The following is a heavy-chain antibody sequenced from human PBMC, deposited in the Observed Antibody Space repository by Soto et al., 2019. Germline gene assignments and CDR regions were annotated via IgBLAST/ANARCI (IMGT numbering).Heavy chain of an antibody. CDR3: ARGIAAAGTGYYFDY. V-gene: IGHV4-34*01. J-gene: IGHJ4*02. Sequence: SETLSLTCAVYGGSFSGYYWSWIRQPPGKGLEWIGEINHSGSTNYNPSLKSRVTISVDTSKNQFSLKLSSVTAADTAVYYCARGIAAAGTGYYFDYWGQGTLVTVSS. CDR2: INHSGST. D-gene: IGHD6-13*01. CDR1: GGSFSGYY.